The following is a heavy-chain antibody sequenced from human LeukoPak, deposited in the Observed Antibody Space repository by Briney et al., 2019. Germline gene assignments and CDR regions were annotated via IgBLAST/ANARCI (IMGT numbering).Heavy chain of an antibody. J-gene: IGHJ4*02. V-gene: IGHV5-51*01. Sequence: GESLKISCKGSGYSFTCYWIGWVRQMPGKGLGWMGIINPGDSDTRYSPSFQGQVTISADKSISTAYLQWSSLKASDTAMYYGARHDDSSGWGEFDYWGQGTLVTVSS. CDR1: GYSFTCYW. CDR2: INPGDSDT. D-gene: IGHD6-19*01. CDR3: ARHDDSSGWGEFDY.